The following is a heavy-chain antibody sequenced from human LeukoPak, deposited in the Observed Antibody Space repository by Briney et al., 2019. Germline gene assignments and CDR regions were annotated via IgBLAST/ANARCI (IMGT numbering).Heavy chain of an antibody. D-gene: IGHD6-6*01. Sequence: GGSLRLSCAASGFTFSSYEMNWVRQAPGKGLEWVSYISGSGSTIYYADSVKGRFTISRDNTKNSLYLQMNSLRAEDTAVYYCARDFERRGSSSVDYWGQGTLVTVSS. V-gene: IGHV3-48*03. CDR1: GFTFSSYE. CDR2: ISGSGSTI. J-gene: IGHJ4*02. CDR3: ARDFERRGSSSVDY.